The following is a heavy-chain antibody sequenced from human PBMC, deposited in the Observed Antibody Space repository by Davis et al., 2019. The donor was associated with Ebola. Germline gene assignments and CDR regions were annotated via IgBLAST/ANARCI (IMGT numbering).Heavy chain of an antibody. CDR3: ATDYLHY. CDR2: IYHSGST. D-gene: IGHD4-11*01. J-gene: IGHJ4*02. CDR1: GGSFSGYS. Sequence: SETLSLTCAVYGGSFSGYSWSWIRQPPGKGLEWIGYIYHSGSTYYNPSLKSRVTISVDRSKNQFSLKLRSLTAADTAVYYCATDYLHYWGQGTLVTVSS. V-gene: IGHV4-34*01.